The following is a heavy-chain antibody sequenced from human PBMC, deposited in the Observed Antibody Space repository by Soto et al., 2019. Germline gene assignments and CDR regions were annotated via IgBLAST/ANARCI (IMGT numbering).Heavy chain of an antibody. Sequence: SVKVSCKASGGTLSSYNISWGRQAPGQGLEWMGRIIPILGIANYAQKFQGRVTITADKSTSTAYMELSSLRSEDTAVYYCANRLSSSWLNWGQGTLVTVSS. CDR2: IIPILGIA. J-gene: IGHJ4*02. V-gene: IGHV1-69*02. CDR3: ANRLSSSWLN. CDR1: GGTLSSYN. D-gene: IGHD6-13*01.